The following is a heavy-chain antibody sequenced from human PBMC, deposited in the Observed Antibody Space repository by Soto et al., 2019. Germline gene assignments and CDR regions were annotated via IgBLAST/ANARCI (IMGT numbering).Heavy chain of an antibody. Sequence: ASVKVSCKASGYAFTSYGISWVRQAPGQGLEWMGWISAYNGNTNYAQKLQGRVTMTTDTSTSTAYMELRSLRSDDTAVYYCARGYRATGYYYGMDVWGQGTTVTVSS. D-gene: IGHD5-12*01. V-gene: IGHV1-18*04. J-gene: IGHJ6*02. CDR1: GYAFTSYG. CDR2: ISAYNGNT. CDR3: ARGYRATGYYYGMDV.